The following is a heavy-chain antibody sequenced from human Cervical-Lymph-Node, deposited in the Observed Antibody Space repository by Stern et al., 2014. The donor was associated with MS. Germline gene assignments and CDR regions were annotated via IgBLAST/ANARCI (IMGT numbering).Heavy chain of an antibody. V-gene: IGHV1-69*01. CDR3: ASPLTATSVPFGYYGMDV. D-gene: IGHD4-17*01. Sequence: VQLLQSGAEVKKPGSSVKVSCKASGGTFSNYATSWVRQAPGQGLEWMGGIVPLFGKPNYAQEFQGRVTITADESTSTAYMDLSSLRSEDTAVYYCASPLTATSVPFGYYGMDVWGQGTTVTVS. CDR1: GGTFSNYA. CDR2: IVPLFGKP. J-gene: IGHJ6*02.